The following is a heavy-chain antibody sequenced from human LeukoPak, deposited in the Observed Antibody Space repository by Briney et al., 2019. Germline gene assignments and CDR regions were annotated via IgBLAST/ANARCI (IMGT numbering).Heavy chain of an antibody. D-gene: IGHD3-22*01. Sequence: SETLSLTCTVSGGSISSSYWSWVRQPPGKGLEWDGSIHYSGSTNYNPSLKSRDTISVDTSKNQFSLKLSSVTAADTAVYYCARDRYYYDSSGYSNWFDPWGQGTLVTVSS. CDR3: ARDRYYYDSSGYSNWFDP. CDR1: GGSISSSY. CDR2: IHYSGST. V-gene: IGHV4-59*01. J-gene: IGHJ5*02.